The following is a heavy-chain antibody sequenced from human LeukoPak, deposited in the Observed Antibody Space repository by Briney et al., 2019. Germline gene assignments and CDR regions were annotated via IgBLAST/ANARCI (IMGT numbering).Heavy chain of an antibody. CDR2: ISAYNGNT. J-gene: IGHJ1*01. V-gene: IGHV1-18*01. Sequence: ASVNVSCKASGYTFTSYGISWVRQAPGQGLEWMGWISAYNGNTNYAQKLQGRVTMTTDTSTSTAYMELRSLRSDDTAVYYCARDGVGYCSSTSCLEHFQHWGQGTLVTVSS. D-gene: IGHD2-2*01. CDR3: ARDGVGYCSSTSCLEHFQH. CDR1: GYTFTSYG.